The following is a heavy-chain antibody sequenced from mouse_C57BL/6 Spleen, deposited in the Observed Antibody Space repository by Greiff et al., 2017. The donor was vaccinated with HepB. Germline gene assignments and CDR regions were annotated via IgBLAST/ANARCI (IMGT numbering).Heavy chain of an antibody. CDR1: GYTFTSYW. CDR2: IDPSDSYT. V-gene: IGHV1-50*01. Sequence: VQLQQPGAELVKPGASVKLSCKASGYTFTSYWMQWVKQRPGQGLEWIGEIDPSDSYTNYNQKFKGKATLTVDTSSSTAYMQLSSLTSEDSAVYYCARRGAYGNWYFDVWGTGTTVTVSS. CDR3: ARRGAYGNWYFDV. D-gene: IGHD2-1*01. J-gene: IGHJ1*03.